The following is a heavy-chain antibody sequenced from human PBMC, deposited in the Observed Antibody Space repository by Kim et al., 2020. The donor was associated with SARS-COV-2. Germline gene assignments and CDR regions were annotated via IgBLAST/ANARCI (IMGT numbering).Heavy chain of an antibody. CDR1: GFTFSSYS. CDR3: ARDGNDPLGPLHYYYGMDV. CDR2: ISSSSSYI. Sequence: GGSLRLSCAASGFTFSSYSMNWVRQAPGKGLEWVSSISSSSSYIYYADSVKGRFTISRDNAKNSLYLQMNSLRAEDTAVYYCARDGNDPLGPLHYYYGMDVWGQGTTVTVSS. J-gene: IGHJ6*02. D-gene: IGHD1-1*01. V-gene: IGHV3-21*01.